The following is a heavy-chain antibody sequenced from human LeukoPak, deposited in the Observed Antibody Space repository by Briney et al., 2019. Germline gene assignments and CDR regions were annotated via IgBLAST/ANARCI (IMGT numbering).Heavy chain of an antibody. CDR1: GYTFTGYY. Sequence: ASVKVSCKASGYTFTGYYMHWVRQAPGQGLEWMGWINPNSGGTNYAQKFQGRVTMTRDTSISTAYMELSRLRSDDTAVYYCARVPLWFGELLTFDDYWGQGTLVTVSS. J-gene: IGHJ4*02. V-gene: IGHV1-2*02. CDR3: ARVPLWFGELLTFDDY. D-gene: IGHD3-10*01. CDR2: INPNSGGT.